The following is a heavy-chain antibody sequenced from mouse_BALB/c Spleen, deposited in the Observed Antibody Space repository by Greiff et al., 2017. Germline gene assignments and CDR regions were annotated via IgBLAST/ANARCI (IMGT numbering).Heavy chain of an antibody. CDR1: GYSFTGYF. V-gene: IGHV1-20*01. CDR3: NVHGYAY. D-gene: IGHD2-2*01. CDR2: INPYNGDT. J-gene: IGHJ3*01. Sequence: EVQRVESGPELVKPGASVKISCKASGYSFTGYFMNWVKQSHGKSLEWIGRINPYNGDTFYNQKFQGKATMTADTSSNTAYLQLSSLTSEDTAVYYCNVHGYAYWGQGTLVTVSA.